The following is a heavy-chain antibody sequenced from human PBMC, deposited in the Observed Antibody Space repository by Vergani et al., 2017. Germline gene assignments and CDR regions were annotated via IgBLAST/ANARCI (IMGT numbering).Heavy chain of an antibody. Sequence: QVQLVESGGGVVQPGRSLRLSCAASGFTFSSYGMHWVRQAPGKGLEWVAVFSYDGSNKYYPDSVKGRFTISRDNSKNTLYLQMNSLSAGDTAVYYCAKANPRNSGYDYLYYYHAMDVWGQGTTVTVSS. CDR2: FSYDGSNK. CDR1: GFTFSSYG. D-gene: IGHD5-12*01. CDR3: AKANPRNSGYDYLYYYHAMDV. J-gene: IGHJ6*02. V-gene: IGHV3-30*18.